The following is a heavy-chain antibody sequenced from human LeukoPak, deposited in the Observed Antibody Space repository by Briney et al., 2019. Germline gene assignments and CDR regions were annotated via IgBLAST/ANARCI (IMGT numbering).Heavy chain of an antibody. CDR3: ARRGSIAARSYYYCYMDV. CDR2: IYTSVSS. D-gene: IGHD6-6*01. V-gene: IGHV4-4*09. J-gene: IGHJ6*03. CDR1: GGSISRYY. Sequence: SETLSLTCTVSGGSISRYYWSWIRQPPGTGLEWIGDIYTSVSSNYNPSLKSRVTISLDTSKNQFSLKLSSVTAADTAVYYCARRGSIAARSYYYCYMDVWGKGTTVTVSS.